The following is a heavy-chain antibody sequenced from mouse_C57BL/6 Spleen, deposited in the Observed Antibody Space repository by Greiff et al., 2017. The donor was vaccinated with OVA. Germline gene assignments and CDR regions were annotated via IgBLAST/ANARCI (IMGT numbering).Heavy chain of an antibody. CDR1: GYAFTNYL. Sequence: VQLQQSGAELVRPGTSVKVSCKASGYAFTNYLIEWVKQRPGQGLEWIGVINPGRGGTNYNEKFKGKATLTADKSSSTAYMQLSSLTSEDAAVYFCARGGSSGHLDYWGQGTTLTVSS. CDR3: ARGGSSGHLDY. J-gene: IGHJ2*01. D-gene: IGHD3-2*02. V-gene: IGHV1-54*01. CDR2: INPGRGGT.